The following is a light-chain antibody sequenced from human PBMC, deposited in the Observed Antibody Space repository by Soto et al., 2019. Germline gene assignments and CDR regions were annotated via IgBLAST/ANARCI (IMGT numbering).Light chain of an antibody. CDR1: QSVTTK. J-gene: IGKJ1*01. CDR3: QQYNDRPPWT. Sequence: EIVMTQSPATLSVSPGERASLSCRASQSVTTKLAWYQQKGGQAPRLLIYDASTRATGIPARFSGSGSGTQFTRTISSLQSEDFAVYYCQQYNDRPPWTFGQGTKVEIK. CDR2: DAS. V-gene: IGKV3-15*01.